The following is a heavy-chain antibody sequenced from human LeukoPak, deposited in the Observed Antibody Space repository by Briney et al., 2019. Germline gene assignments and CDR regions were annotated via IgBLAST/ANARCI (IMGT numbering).Heavy chain of an antibody. V-gene: IGHV3-30-3*01. CDR2: ISYDGSNK. CDR3: AREELGMVYFDY. Sequence: GGSLRLSCAASGFTFSNYAMHWVRQAPGKGLEWVAVISYDGSNKYYADSVKGRFTISRDNSKNTLYLQMNSLRAEDTAVYYCAREELGMVYFDYWGQGTLVTVSS. D-gene: IGHD7-27*01. J-gene: IGHJ4*02. CDR1: GFTFSNYA.